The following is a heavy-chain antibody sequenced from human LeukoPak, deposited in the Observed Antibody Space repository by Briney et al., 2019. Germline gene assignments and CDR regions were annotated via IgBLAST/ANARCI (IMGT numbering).Heavy chain of an antibody. CDR3: ASQSPSDSSGWYGGAFDI. D-gene: IGHD6-19*01. CDR1: GGTFSNYA. CDR2: IIPIFGTA. J-gene: IGHJ3*02. Sequence: SVKVSCKASGGTFSNYAISWVRQAPGQGLEWMGGIIPIFGTANYAQKFQGRVTITADESTSTAYMELSSLRSEDTAVYYCASQSPSDSSGWYGGAFDIWGQGTMVTVSS. V-gene: IGHV1-69*13.